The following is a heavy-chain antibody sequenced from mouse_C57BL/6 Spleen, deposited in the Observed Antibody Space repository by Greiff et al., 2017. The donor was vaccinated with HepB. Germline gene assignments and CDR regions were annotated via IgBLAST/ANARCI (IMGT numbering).Heavy chain of an antibody. J-gene: IGHJ4*01. CDR3: ARSGYYGSSYRDAMDY. D-gene: IGHD1-1*01. V-gene: IGHV1-54*01. CDR1: GYAFTNYL. Sequence: QVQLQQSGAELVRPGTSVKVSCKASGYAFTNYLIEWVKQRPGQGLEWIGVINPGSGGTNYNEKFKGKATLTADKSSSTAYMQLSSLTSEDSAVYFCARSGYYGSSYRDAMDYWGQGTSVTVSS. CDR2: INPGSGGT.